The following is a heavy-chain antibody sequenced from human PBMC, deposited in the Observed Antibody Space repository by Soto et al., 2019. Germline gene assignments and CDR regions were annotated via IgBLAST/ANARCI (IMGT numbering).Heavy chain of an antibody. CDR2: ISGSSNNT. CDR1: GFTFSNYA. Sequence: EVQLLESGGGLVQPGGSLRLSCAASGFTFSNYAMNWVHQAPGKGLEWVSGISGSSNNTFYADSVKGRFTISRDNSKTTLFLQMNSLRAEDTALYYCAKDSDTKRGPDYWGQGTLVTVSS. CDR3: AKDSDTKRGPDY. V-gene: IGHV3-23*01. D-gene: IGHD3-10*01. J-gene: IGHJ4*02.